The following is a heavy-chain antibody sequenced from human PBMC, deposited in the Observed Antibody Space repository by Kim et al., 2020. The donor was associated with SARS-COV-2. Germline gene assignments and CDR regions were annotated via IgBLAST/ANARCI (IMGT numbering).Heavy chain of an antibody. CDR3: AKDIVDGLVSSGWYGQDY. Sequence: GGSLRLSCAASGFTFDDYAMHWVRQAPGKGLEWVSGISWNSGSIGYADSVKGRFTISRDNAKNSLYLQMNSLRAEDTALYYCAKDIVDGLVSSGWYGQDYWGQGTLVTVSS. V-gene: IGHV3-9*01. D-gene: IGHD6-19*01. J-gene: IGHJ4*02. CDR1: GFTFDDYA. CDR2: ISWNSGSI.